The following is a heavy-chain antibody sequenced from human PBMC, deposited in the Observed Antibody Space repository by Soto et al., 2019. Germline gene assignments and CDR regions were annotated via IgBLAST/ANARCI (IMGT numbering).Heavy chain of an antibody. D-gene: IGHD6-6*01. V-gene: IGHV5-51*01. CDR3: ARTRSFTLGFYYDGMDV. J-gene: IGHJ6*02. Sequence: GESLKISCKGSGYSFASYWIGWVRQMPGKDLEWMGIIYPGDSDTRYSPSFQGQVTISADKSLRTAYLQWTSLKASDTALYYCARTRSFTLGFYYDGMDVWGQGTTVTVSS. CDR1: GYSFASYW. CDR2: IYPGDSDT.